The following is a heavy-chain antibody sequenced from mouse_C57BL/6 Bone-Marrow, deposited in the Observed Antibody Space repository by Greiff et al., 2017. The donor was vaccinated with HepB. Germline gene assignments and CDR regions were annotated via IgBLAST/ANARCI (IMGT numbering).Heavy chain of an antibody. J-gene: IGHJ1*03. CDR1: GFTFSSYG. V-gene: IGHV5-6*02. Sequence: EVMLVESGGDLVKPGGSLKLSCAASGFTFSSYGMSWVRQTPDKRLEWVATISSGGSYTYYPDSVKGRFTISRDNAKNTLYLQMSSLKSEDTAMYSCARHTTVVVHWYFDVWGTGTTVTVSS. D-gene: IGHD1-1*01. CDR2: ISSGGSYT. CDR3: ARHTTVVVHWYFDV.